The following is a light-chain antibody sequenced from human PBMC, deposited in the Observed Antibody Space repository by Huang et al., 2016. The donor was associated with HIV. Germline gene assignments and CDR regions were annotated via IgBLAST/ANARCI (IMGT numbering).Light chain of an antibody. CDR2: SAS. CDR3: QQYKTWRPIT. CDR1: QSVNSN. J-gene: IGKJ5*01. V-gene: IGKV3-15*01. Sequence: EIVMTQSPATLSVSPGESATHSCRASQSVNSNLARYQQKPGQAPRLLIYSASTRASGTPAMFTGGWSGTEFTLTISTLQSEDFAVYYGQQYKTWRPITFGQGTRLEMK.